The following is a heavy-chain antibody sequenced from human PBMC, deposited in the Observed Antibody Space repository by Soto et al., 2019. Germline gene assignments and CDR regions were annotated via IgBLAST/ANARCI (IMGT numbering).Heavy chain of an antibody. CDR3: ARVHDSSGYSHWFDP. D-gene: IGHD3-22*01. CDR2: IIPIFGTA. CDR1: GGTFSSYA. J-gene: IGHJ5*02. Sequence: SVEVSCKASGGTFSSYAISWVRQAPGQGLEWMGGIIPIFGTANYAQKFQGRVTITAHESKSTAYMELSSLRSEDTAVYYCARVHDSSGYSHWFDPWGQGTLVTVSS. V-gene: IGHV1-69*13.